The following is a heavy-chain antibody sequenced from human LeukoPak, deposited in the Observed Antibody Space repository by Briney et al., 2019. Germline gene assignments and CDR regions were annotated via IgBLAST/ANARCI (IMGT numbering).Heavy chain of an antibody. CDR3: ARSDGRVGWLQTPYYFDY. CDR1: GGSISSYY. CDR2: IYYSGST. Sequence: PETLSLTCTVAGGSISSYYWSWIRQPPGEGLEWIGYIYYSGSTNYNPSLKSRVTISVDTSKNQFSLKLSSVTAADTAVYYRARSDGRVGWLQTPYYFDYWGQGTLVTVSS. D-gene: IGHD5-24*01. J-gene: IGHJ4*02. V-gene: IGHV4-59*01.